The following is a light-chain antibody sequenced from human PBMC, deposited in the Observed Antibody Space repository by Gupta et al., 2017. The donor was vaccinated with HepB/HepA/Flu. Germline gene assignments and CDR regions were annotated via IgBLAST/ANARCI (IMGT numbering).Light chain of an antibody. J-gene: IGKJ4*01. CDR1: QSVSSY. CDR3: QQHSNWPPIT. V-gene: IGKV3-11*01. Sequence: EIVLTQSPATLSLSPGGRATLSCRASQSVSSYLAWYQQKPGQAPRLLIYDASNRATGIPARFSGSGFGTEVPLTISSREQEDFAVYYCQQHSNWPPITFGGGTKVEIK. CDR2: DAS.